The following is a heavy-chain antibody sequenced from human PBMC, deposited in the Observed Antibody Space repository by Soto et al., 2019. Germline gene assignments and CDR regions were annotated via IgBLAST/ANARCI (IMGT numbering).Heavy chain of an antibody. V-gene: IGHV4-39*01. CDR3: ARSDGPQLWFEKVPPDYYYYYMDV. J-gene: IGHJ6*03. D-gene: IGHD5-18*01. CDR1: GGSISSSSYY. CDR2: IYYSGST. Sequence: QLQLQESGPGLVKPSETLSLTCTVSGGSISSSSYYWGWIRQPPGKGLEWIGSIYYSGSTYYNPSLKSRVTLAVDPSKNQFSLKLSSVTAADTAVYYCARSDGPQLWFEKVPPDYYYYYMDVWGKGTTVTVSS.